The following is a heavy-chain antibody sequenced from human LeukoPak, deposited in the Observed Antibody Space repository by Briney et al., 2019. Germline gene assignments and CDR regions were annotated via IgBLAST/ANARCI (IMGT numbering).Heavy chain of an antibody. CDR1: GFTFSNYG. CDR2: ISYDENNK. Sequence: GRSLRLSCAASGFTFSNYGMHWVRQAPGKGLEWVAVISYDENNKYYADSVKGRFTISRDNSKNTLYLQMKSLRAEDTAVYYCAKDAEEAMIIYYFDYWGQGTLVTVSS. CDR3: AKDAEEAMIIYYFDY. V-gene: IGHV3-30*18. D-gene: IGHD3-22*01. J-gene: IGHJ4*02.